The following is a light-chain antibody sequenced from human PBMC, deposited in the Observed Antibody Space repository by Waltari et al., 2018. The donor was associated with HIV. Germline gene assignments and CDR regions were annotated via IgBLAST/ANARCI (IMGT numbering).Light chain of an antibody. J-gene: IGLJ2*01. V-gene: IGLV3-21*02. Sequence: SYVLTQPPSVSVAPGQTARIACGGNNIGTKSVHGYQQKPGQAPVLVVSDDSDRPSGIPERFSGSKSGNAATLTISRVEVGDEADYYCQVWYSLTDPVVFGGGTKLTVL. CDR2: DDS. CDR1: NIGTKS. CDR3: QVWYSLTDPVV.